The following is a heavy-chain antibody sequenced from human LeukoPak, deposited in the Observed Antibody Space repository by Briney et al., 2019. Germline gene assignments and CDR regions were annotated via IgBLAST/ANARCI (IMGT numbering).Heavy chain of an antibody. CDR3: ARTKPRSGMAAPDY. V-gene: IGHV6-1*01. D-gene: IGHD5-24*01. J-gene: IGHJ4*02. CDR1: GDRVSTNSAS. Sequence: SQTLSLTSAMFGDRVSTNSASSDCIRQLPTRCIECQGSTYYRSKWYNDYAISVKSRITINPDTSKNQFSLQLNSVTPEDTAVYYCARTKPRSGMAAPDYWGQGTLVTVSS. CDR2: TYYRSKWYN.